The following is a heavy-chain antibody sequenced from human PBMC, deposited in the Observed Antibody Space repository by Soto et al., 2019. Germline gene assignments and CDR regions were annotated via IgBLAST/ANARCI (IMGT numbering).Heavy chain of an antibody. CDR1: GFTFSSYS. CDR2: ISSSSSYI. V-gene: IGHV3-21*01. J-gene: IGHJ4*01. Sequence: EVQLVESGGGLVKPGGSLRLSCAASGFTFSSYSMNWVRQAPGKGLEWVSSISSSSSYIYYADSVKGRFTISRDNAKNSLNMQMNSLRAEDTAVYYCARDADREGYFDYWGHVTLVTVSS. D-gene: IGHD1-26*01. CDR3: ARDADREGYFDY.